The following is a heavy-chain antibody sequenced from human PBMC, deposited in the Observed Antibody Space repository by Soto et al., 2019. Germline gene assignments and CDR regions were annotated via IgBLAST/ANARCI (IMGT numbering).Heavy chain of an antibody. V-gene: IGHV1-18*01. CDR1: GSTFTSYG. CDR2: ISAYNGNT. Sequence: GASVKVSCKASGSTFTSYGISWVRQAPGQGLEWMGWISAYNGNTNYAQKLQGRVTMTTDTSTSTAYMELRSLRSDDTAVYYCARDPVGLPYEPNDIVVVVAATPDPFDIWGQGTMVTVS. D-gene: IGHD2-15*01. CDR3: ARDPVGLPYEPNDIVVVVAATPDPFDI. J-gene: IGHJ3*02.